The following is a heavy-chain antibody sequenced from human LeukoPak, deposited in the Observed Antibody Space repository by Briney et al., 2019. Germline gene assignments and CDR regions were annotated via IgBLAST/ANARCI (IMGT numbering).Heavy chain of an antibody. V-gene: IGHV3-21*01. J-gene: IGHJ1*01. CDR2: ISSRRSYI. CDR3: ARDAGYYYDSSGYSITAEYFQH. D-gene: IGHD3-22*01. Sequence: PGGSLRLSCAASGFTLSSYSMNWVRQAPGRGLEWVSSISSRRSYIYYADSVKGRFTTPKDNAKSSLYLQMTSLRAEDPAVYYCARDAGYYYDSSGYSITAEYFQHWGQGTLVTVSS. CDR1: GFTLSSYS.